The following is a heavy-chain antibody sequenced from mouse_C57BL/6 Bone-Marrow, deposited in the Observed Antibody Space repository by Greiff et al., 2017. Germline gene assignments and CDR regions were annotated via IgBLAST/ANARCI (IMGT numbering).Heavy chain of an antibody. CDR1: GFTFSDYG. CDR3: ERGDYNYAWAWFAY. D-gene: IGHD2-12*01. V-gene: IGHV5-17*01. Sequence: EVMLVESGGGLVKPGGSLKLSCAASGFTFSDYGMHWVRQAPEKGLEWVAYISSGSSTIYYAVTVKGRFTISRDNAKNTLFLQMTSLRSEDTAMYYCERGDYNYAWAWFAYWGQGTLVTVSA. J-gene: IGHJ3*01. CDR2: ISSGSSTI.